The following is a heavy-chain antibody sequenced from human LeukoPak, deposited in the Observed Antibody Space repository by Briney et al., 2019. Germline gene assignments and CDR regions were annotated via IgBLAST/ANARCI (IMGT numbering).Heavy chain of an antibody. CDR3: AREGPDRIAALDY. V-gene: IGHV3-33*01. D-gene: IGHD6-13*01. CDR2: IWYDGSNK. CDR1: GFTFSSYG. J-gene: IGHJ4*02. Sequence: GGSLRLSCAASGFTFSSYGMHWVRQAPGKGLEWVAVIWYDGSNKYYADSVKGRFTISRDNSKNTLYLQMNSLRAEDTAVYYCAREGPDRIAALDYWGQGTLVTVSS.